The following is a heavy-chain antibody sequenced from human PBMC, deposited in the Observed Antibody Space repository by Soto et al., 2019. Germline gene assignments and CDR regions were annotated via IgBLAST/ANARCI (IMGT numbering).Heavy chain of an antibody. D-gene: IGHD3-10*01. Sequence: SETLSLTCAVSGGSISGGGFSWSWIRQPPGKGLEWIGYILHTGGTQYNPSLKSRVSMSVDKSKNQSSLHLTSVTAADTAVYYCARLQFGEGFDYWGQGALVTVS. V-gene: IGHV4-30-2*01. J-gene: IGHJ4*02. CDR3: ARLQFGEGFDY. CDR1: GGSISGGGFS. CDR2: ILHTGGT.